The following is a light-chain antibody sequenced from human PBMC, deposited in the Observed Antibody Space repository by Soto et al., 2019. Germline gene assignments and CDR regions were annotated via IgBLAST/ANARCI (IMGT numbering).Light chain of an antibody. Sequence: QSVLTQPPSVSGAPGQRVTISCTGSSSNIGAGYDVHWYQQLPGTAPKLLIYGNSNRPSGVRDLYSGYNSGTSASLAITGRRAEDEADYYCQYYDSSLSCVVFGGGTKRTVL. V-gene: IGLV1-40*01. CDR2: GNS. CDR1: SSNIGAGYD. CDR3: QYYDSSLSCVV. J-gene: IGLJ2*01.